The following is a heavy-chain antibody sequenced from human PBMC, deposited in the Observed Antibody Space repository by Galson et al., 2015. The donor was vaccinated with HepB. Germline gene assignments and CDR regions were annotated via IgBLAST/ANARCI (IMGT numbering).Heavy chain of an antibody. V-gene: IGHV1-18*04. J-gene: IGHJ4*02. Sequence: SVKVSCKASGYTFTSYGISWVRQAPGQGLEWMGWISAYNGNTNYAQKLQGRVTMTTDTSTSTAYMELRSLRSDDTAVYYCARDRSYDFWSGYFDYWGQGTLVTVSS. D-gene: IGHD3-3*01. CDR1: GYTFTSYG. CDR3: ARDRSYDFWSGYFDY. CDR2: ISAYNGNT.